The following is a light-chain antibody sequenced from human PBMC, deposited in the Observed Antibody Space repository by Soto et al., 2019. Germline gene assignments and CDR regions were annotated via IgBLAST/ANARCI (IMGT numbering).Light chain of an antibody. CDR2: DVS. V-gene: IGLV2-14*01. CDR3: SSYTSSSTLLYV. CDR1: SSDVGGYNY. J-gene: IGLJ1*01. Sequence: QSALTQPASVSRSPGQSITISCTGTSSDVGGYNYVSWYQQHPGKAPKLMIYDVSNRPSGVSNRFSGSKPGNTASLTISGLQAEDEADYYCSSYTSSSTLLYVFGTGTKVTV.